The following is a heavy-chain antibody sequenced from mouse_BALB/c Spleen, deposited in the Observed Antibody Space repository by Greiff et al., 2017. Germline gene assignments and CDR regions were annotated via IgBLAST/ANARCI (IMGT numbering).Heavy chain of an antibody. CDR3: ARQEGGYAMDY. J-gene: IGHJ4*01. CDR1: GFTFSSYA. Sequence: EVQGVESGGGLVKPGGSLKLSCAASGFTFSSYAMSWVRQTPEKRLEWVATISSGGSYTYYPDSVKGRFTISRDNAKNTLYLQMSSLRSEDTAMYYCARQEGGYAMDYWGQGTSVTVSS. V-gene: IGHV5-9-3*01. CDR2: ISSGGSYT.